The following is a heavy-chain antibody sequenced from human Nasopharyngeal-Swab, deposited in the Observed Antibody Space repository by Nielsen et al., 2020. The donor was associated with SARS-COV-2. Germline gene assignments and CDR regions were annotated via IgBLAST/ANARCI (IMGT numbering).Heavy chain of an antibody. V-gene: IGHV3-23*01. J-gene: IGHJ4*02. CDR3: AKDSEVAGYDH. Sequence: GGSLRLSCAASGFTFKNYGMSWVRQAPGKGLEWVSHFGSDGVKTFYADSVKGRFTISKDSSKNMLFLQMNSLRVDDTAVYYCAKDSEVAGYDHWGQGTLVTVSS. CDR2: FGSDGVKT. CDR1: GFTFKNYG. D-gene: IGHD6-19*01.